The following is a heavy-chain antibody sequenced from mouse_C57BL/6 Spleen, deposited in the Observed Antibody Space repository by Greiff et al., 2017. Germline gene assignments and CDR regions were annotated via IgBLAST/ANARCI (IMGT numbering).Heavy chain of an antibody. J-gene: IGHJ2*01. CDR3: ARSDDD. CDR1: GYTFTSYW. V-gene: IGHV1-50*01. Sequence: QVQLQQPGAELVKPGASVKLSCKASGYTFTSYWMQWVKQRPGQGLEWIGEIDPSDSYTNYNQKFKGKATLTVDTSSSTAYMQLSSLTSEDSAVYYCARSDDDWGQGTTLTVSS. CDR2: IDPSDSYT.